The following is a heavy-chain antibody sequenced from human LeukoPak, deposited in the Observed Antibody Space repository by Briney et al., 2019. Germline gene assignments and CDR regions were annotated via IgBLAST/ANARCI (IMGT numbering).Heavy chain of an antibody. CDR2: INYSGST. D-gene: IGHD6-6*01. CDR3: VRGHSSSADY. Sequence: SETLSLTCTVSGGSVSSSSHYWAWIRQPPGKGLEWIGSINYSGSTYYNPSLKSRITISVDTSKNQFSLKLSSVTAADTAVYYCVRGHSSSADYWGQGTLVTVSS. CDR1: GGSVSSSSHY. V-gene: IGHV4-39*07. J-gene: IGHJ4*02.